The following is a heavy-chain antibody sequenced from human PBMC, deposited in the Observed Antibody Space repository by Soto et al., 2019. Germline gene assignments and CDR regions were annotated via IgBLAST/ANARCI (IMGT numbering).Heavy chain of an antibody. J-gene: IGHJ6*02. Sequence: QVQLQESGPRLVKSSQTLYLTCTVSGGSINSGDYYWSWIRQSPGKGLEWVGYMYYSGITDYNASLKSRITMSMDTSKNHFSLKLNSVTAADTAVYFCAGWSGVGVAGMDVWGQGTTVTVSS. CDR2: MYYSGIT. D-gene: IGHD2-15*01. CDR3: AGWSGVGVAGMDV. V-gene: IGHV4-30-4*01. CDR1: GGSINSGDYY.